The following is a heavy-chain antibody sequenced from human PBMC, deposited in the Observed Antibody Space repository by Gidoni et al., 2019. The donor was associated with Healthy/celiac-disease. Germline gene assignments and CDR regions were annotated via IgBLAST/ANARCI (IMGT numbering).Heavy chain of an antibody. CDR2: MNPNSGNT. J-gene: IGHJ6*02. CDR3: ASGHGGGSGYYYYGMDV. V-gene: IGHV1-8*02. Sequence: QVQLVPSGAEVKTPGASVKVFCKAYAYTYTNYDIHWVRRATGQGLEWMGWMNPNSGNTGYAQKFQGRVTMTRNTSISTAYMELGSLRSEDTAVYYCASGHGGGSGYYYYGMDVWGQGTTVTVSS. CDR1: AYTYTNYD. D-gene: IGHD3-16*01.